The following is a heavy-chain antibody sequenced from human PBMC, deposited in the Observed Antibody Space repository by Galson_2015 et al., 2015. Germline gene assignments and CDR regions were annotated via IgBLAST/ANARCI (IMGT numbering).Heavy chain of an antibody. CDR3: ARLFTNTVTTHDAFDI. CDR2: INPNSGGT. D-gene: IGHD4-11*01. V-gene: IGHV1-2*04. J-gene: IGHJ3*02. CDR1: GYTFTGHY. Sequence: SVKVSCKASGYTFTGHYMHWVRQAPGQGLEWMGWINPNSGGTNYAQKFQGWVTMTRDTSISTAYMELSRLRSDDTAVYYCARLFTNTVTTHDAFDIWGQGTMVTVSS.